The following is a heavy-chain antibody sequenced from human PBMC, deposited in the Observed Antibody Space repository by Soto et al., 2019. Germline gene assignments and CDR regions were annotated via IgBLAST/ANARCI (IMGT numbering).Heavy chain of an antibody. Sequence: GSLRLSCAASGFTFSSYAMSWVRQAPGKGLEWVSAISGSGGSTYYADSVKGRFTISRDNSKNTLYLQMNSLRAEDTAVYYCAKDRSTAMVVSYDAFDIWGQGTMVTVSS. CDR3: AKDRSTAMVVSYDAFDI. D-gene: IGHD5-18*01. J-gene: IGHJ3*02. CDR1: GFTFSSYA. CDR2: ISGSGGST. V-gene: IGHV3-23*01.